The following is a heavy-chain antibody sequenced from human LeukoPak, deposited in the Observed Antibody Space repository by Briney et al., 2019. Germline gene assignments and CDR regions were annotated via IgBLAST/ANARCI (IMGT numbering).Heavy chain of an antibody. Sequence: GGSLRLSCTASGFTFSSYAMSWVRQAPGKGLEWVSAISGSGGSTYYADSVKGRLTISRDNSKNTLYLQMNSLRAEDTAVYYCAKDPIAAAGNFDYWGQGTLVTVSS. CDR1: GFTFSSYA. V-gene: IGHV3-23*01. CDR2: ISGSGGST. D-gene: IGHD6-13*01. CDR3: AKDPIAAAGNFDY. J-gene: IGHJ4*02.